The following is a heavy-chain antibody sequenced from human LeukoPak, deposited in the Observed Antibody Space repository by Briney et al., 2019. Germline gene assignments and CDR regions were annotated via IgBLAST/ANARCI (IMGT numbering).Heavy chain of an antibody. CDR3: ARDGGSGWYNY. V-gene: IGHV4-4*07. J-gene: IGHJ4*02. CDR2: INPSGST. CDR1: GASISSYY. Sequence: SETLSLTCTVSGASISSYYWTWIRQPAGKGLEWIGRINPSGSTNYNPSLKSRVTVSVDTSKNQFSLKLSSVTAADTAVYCCARDGGSGWYNYWGQGTLVTVSS. D-gene: IGHD6-19*01.